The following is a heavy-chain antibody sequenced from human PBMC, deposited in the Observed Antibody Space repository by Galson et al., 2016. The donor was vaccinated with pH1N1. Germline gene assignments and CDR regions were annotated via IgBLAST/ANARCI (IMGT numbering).Heavy chain of an antibody. V-gene: IGHV1-2*06. CDR3: ARAAGPSYYYGLDV. Sequence: SVKVSCKASGYIFTGKFIHWVRQAPGRGLEWMGRINPDSGGTKFAQRFQDRVTLTRDTSMRTAYIELSGLRYDDTAIYYCARAAGPSYYYGLDVWGQGTTVIVSS. CDR1: GYIFTGKF. CDR2: INPDSGGT. D-gene: IGHD6-13*01. J-gene: IGHJ6*02.